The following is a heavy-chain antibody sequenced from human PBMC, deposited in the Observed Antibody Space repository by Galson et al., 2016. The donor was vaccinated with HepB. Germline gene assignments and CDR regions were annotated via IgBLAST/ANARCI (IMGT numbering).Heavy chain of an antibody. CDR1: GDSVSADMVA. CDR3: ARGRNSAFDY. Sequence: CAISGDSVSADMVAWNWIRQSPSRGLEWLGRTYYRSRWFSDYAESVPGRITINPDTSNNHFSLQLNSVTPDDTAIYFCARGRNSAFDYWGQGILVTVSS. D-gene: IGHD1-7*01. V-gene: IGHV6-1*01. J-gene: IGHJ4*02. CDR2: TYYRSRWFS.